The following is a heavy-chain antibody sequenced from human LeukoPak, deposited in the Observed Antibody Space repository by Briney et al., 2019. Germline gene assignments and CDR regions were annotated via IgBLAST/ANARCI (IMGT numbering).Heavy chain of an antibody. Sequence: SSETLSLTCTVSGGSTSSSSYYWGWIRQPPGKGLEWIGSIYYSGSTYYNPSLKSRVTISVDTSKNQFSLKLSSVTAADTAVYYCARGRVRDYRYYFDYWGQGTLVTVSS. D-gene: IGHD4/OR15-4a*01. CDR3: ARGRVRDYRYYFDY. CDR1: GGSTSSSSYY. J-gene: IGHJ4*02. CDR2: IYYSGST. V-gene: IGHV4-39*07.